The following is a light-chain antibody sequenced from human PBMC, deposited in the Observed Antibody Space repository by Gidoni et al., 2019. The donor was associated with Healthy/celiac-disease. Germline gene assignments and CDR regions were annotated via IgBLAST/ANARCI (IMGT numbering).Light chain of an antibody. CDR1: SGSIASNY. CDR3: QSYDSSNRV. Sequence: NFMLTQPHSVSESPGKTVTISCTGSSGSIASNYVQWYQPRPGSAPTTVIYEDNQSPSGVPDRFSVSIDSSSNSASLTISGLKTEDEADYYCQSYDSSNRVFGGGTKLTVL. V-gene: IGLV6-57*02. J-gene: IGLJ3*02. CDR2: EDN.